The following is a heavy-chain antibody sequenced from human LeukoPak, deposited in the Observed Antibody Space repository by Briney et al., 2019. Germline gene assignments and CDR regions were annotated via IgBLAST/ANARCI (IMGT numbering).Heavy chain of an antibody. D-gene: IGHD2-2*01. V-gene: IGHV1-18*01. CDR1: GYTFTSYG. CDR3: ARARRGYCSSTSCYIGTFDY. CDR2: ISAYNGNT. Sequence: ASVKVSCKASGYTFTSYGISWVRQAPGQGLEWMGWISAYNGNTNYAQKLQGRVTMATDTSTSTAYMELRSLRSDDTAVYYCARARRGYCSSTSCYIGTFDYWGQGTLVTVSS. J-gene: IGHJ4*02.